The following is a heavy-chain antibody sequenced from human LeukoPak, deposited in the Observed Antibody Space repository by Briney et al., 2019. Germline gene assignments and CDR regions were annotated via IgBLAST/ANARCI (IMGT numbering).Heavy chain of an antibody. J-gene: IGHJ3*02. CDR3: VRDSYDSGSSDDAFDI. CDR1: GYTFTSYG. Sequence: ASVKVSCKASGYTFTSYGISWVRQAPGQGLEWMAWISGYNGNTNYAQNLQGRVTMTTDTSTSTAYMELRSLRSDDTAVYYCVRDSYDSGSSDDAFDIWGQGTMVTVSS. V-gene: IGHV1-18*01. CDR2: ISGYNGNT. D-gene: IGHD3-10*01.